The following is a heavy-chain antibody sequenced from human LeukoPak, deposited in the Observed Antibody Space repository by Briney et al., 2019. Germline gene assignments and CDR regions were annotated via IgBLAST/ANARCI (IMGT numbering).Heavy chain of an antibody. CDR2: ISTDGSRT. D-gene: IGHD4-17*01. J-gene: IGHJ4*02. CDR1: GFTFSNYP. Sequence: GGSLRLSCAASGFTFSNYPMNLVRQAPGKGLEWVSAISTDGSRTYNAYSVKGRFTLSRDNSKNTLYLQMNSLRAEDTAVYYCAKGNTVTPDYWGQGTLVTVSS. V-gene: IGHV3-23*05. CDR3: AKGNTVTPDY.